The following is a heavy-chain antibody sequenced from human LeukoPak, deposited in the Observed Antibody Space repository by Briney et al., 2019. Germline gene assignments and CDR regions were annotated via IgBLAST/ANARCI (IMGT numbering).Heavy chain of an antibody. J-gene: IGHJ4*02. CDR2: IGTAGDT. CDR1: GFTFSSYD. V-gene: IGHV3-13*04. Sequence: GGSLRLSCAASGFTFSSYDMHWVRQATGKGLEWVSAIGTAGDTYYPGSVKGRFTISRENAKNSLYLQMNSLRVGDTAVYYCAREYSSGWTSDYWGQGTLVTVSS. CDR3: AREYSSGWTSDY. D-gene: IGHD6-19*01.